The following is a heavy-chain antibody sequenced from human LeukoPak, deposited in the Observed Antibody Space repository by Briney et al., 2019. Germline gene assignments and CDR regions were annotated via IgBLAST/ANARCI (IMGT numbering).Heavy chain of an antibody. J-gene: IGHJ4*02. D-gene: IGHD6-25*01. CDR1: GFTFSSNW. CDR3: ARDHDRGGYFDY. Sequence: GGSLRLSCAASGFTFSSNWMHWVRQAPGKGLVWVSRINSDESSTDYADSVKGRFTISRDNSKNTLYLQMNSLRAEDTAVYYCARDHDRGGYFDYWGQGTLVTVSS. CDR2: INSDESST. V-gene: IGHV3-74*01.